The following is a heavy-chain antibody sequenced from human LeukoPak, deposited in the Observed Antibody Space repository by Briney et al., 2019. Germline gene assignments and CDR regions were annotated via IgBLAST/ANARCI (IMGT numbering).Heavy chain of an antibody. CDR3: ARPGGPSWNDAFDI. V-gene: IGHV1-69*13. CDR2: IIPIFGTA. Sequence: SVKVSCKASGGTFSSYAISRVRQAPGQGLEWMGGIIPIFGTANYAQKFQGRVTITADESTSTAYMELSSLRSEDTAVYYCARPGGPSWNDAFDIWGQGTMVTVSS. J-gene: IGHJ3*02. D-gene: IGHD2-2*01. CDR1: GGTFSSYA.